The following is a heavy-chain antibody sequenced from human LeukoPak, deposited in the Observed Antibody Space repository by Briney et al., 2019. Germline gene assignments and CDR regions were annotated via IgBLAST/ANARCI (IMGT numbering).Heavy chain of an antibody. J-gene: IGHJ5*02. D-gene: IGHD6-13*01. CDR3: ARDTGIAAAAPRWFDP. Sequence: GASVKVSCKASGYTFTSYGISWVRQAPGQGLEWMGWISAYNGNTNYAQKLQGRVTMTTDTSTSTAYMELRSLRSDDMAVYYCARDTGIAAAAPRWFDPWGQGTLVTVSS. CDR1: GYTFTSYG. V-gene: IGHV1-18*03. CDR2: ISAYNGNT.